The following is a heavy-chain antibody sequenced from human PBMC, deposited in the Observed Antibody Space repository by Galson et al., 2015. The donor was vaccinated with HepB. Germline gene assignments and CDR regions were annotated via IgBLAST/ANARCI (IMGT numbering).Heavy chain of an antibody. CDR3: AKVFPEKTDGWYRQALYYFDS. CDR2: ITPSGDNT. J-gene: IGHJ4*02. CDR1: GFTFSYYA. Sequence: SLRLSCAASGFTFSYYAMSWVRQAPGKGLEWISAITPSGDNTYSADSMKGRFTISRDNSRNTLFLQMNSLRADDTAIYFCAKVFPEKTDGWYRQALYYFDSWGQGPRVTVSS. V-gene: IGHV3-23*01. D-gene: IGHD6-19*01.